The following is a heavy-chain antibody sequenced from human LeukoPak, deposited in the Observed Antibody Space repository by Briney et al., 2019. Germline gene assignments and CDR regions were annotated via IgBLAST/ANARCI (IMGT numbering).Heavy chain of an antibody. CDR3: ARDVTADFRVHPESYYYGMDV. V-gene: IGHV6-1*01. J-gene: IGHJ6*04. CDR1: GDSVSSNSAA. CDR2: TYYRSKWYN. Sequence: SQTLSHTCAISGDSVSSNSAAWNWIRQSPSRGLEWLGRTYYRSKWYNDYAVSVKSRITINPDTSKNQFSLQLNSVTPEDTAVYYCARDVTADFRVHPESYYYGMDVWGKGTTVTVSS. D-gene: IGHD2-21*02.